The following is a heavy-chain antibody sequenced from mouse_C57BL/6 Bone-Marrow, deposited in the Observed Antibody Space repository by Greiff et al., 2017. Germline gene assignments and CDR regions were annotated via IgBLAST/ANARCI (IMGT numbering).Heavy chain of an antibody. CDR3: ARVTGTYWYSYV. CDR1: GYTFTSYW. CDR2: IYPGSGST. D-gene: IGHD4-1*01. Sequence: VQLQQPGAELVKPGASVKMSCKASGYTFTSYWITWVKQRPGQGLEWIGDIYPGSGSTNYNEKFKSKATLTVDTSSSTAYMQLSSLTSEDSAVFYCARVTGTYWYSYVWGTGTPVTASS. J-gene: IGHJ1*03. V-gene: IGHV1-55*01.